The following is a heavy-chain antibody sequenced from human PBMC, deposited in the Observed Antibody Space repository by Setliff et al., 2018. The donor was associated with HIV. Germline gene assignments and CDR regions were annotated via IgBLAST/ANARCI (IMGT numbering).Heavy chain of an antibody. V-gene: IGHV4-59*01. Sequence: SETLSLTCVVSGASISSNTWSWIRQAPGKGLQWSCFIYNSVTTNYNPSLKSRVTISLDTSKNQFSLKLSSMTAAATAVYYCARDVGLCCVDCWPYFYFDLWGRGNLVTVSS. CDR2: IYNSVTT. J-gene: IGHJ2*01. D-gene: IGHD2-21*02. CDR1: GASISSNT. CDR3: ARDVGLCCVDCWPYFYFDL.